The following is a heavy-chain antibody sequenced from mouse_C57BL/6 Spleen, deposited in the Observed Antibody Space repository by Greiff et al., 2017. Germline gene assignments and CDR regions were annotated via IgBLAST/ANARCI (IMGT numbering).Heavy chain of an antibody. V-gene: IGHV14-4*01. Sequence: EVQLQQSGAELVRPGASVKLSCTASGFNIKDDYMHWVKQRPEQGLEWIGWIDPENGDTEYASKFQGKATITADPSSNTAYLQLSSLTSEDTAVYDCTTRWLLRSYWYFDVWGTGTTVTVSS. CDR1: GFNIKDDY. CDR3: TTRWLLRSYWYFDV. D-gene: IGHD2-3*01. CDR2: IDPENGDT. J-gene: IGHJ1*03.